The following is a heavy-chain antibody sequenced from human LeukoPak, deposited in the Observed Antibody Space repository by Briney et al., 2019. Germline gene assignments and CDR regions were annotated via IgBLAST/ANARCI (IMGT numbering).Heavy chain of an antibody. J-gene: IGHJ4*02. V-gene: IGHV4-59*01. CDR2: IYYSGNT. Sequence: SETLSLTRSVSGGSISRYYWRWIRQPPGKGLEWIGYIYYSGNTYYNTSLKSRVTISVDTSKNQFSLNLSSVTAADTAVYYCARGPYGGGNSGLFDFWGQGTLVTASS. CDR1: GGSISRYY. D-gene: IGHD4-23*01. CDR3: ARGPYGGGNSGLFDF.